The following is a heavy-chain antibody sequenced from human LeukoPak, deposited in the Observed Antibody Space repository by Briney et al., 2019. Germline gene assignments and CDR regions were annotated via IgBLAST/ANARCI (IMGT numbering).Heavy chain of an antibody. V-gene: IGHV3-48*01. D-gene: IGHD3-9*01. J-gene: IGHJ4*02. CDR1: GFTFSTYY. CDR2: ISSSSSTI. Sequence: GGSLRLSCAASGFTFSTYYMTWVRQAPGKGLEWVSYISSSSSTIYYADSVKGRFTISRDNAKNSLYLQMNSLRAEDTAVYYCARAVFTYYDILTDYWGQGTLVTVSS. CDR3: ARAVFTYYDILTDY.